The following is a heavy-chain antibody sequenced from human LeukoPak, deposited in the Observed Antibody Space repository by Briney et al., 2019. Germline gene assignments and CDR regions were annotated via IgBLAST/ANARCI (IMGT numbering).Heavy chain of an antibody. J-gene: IGHJ4*02. Sequence: PSETLSLTCTVSGGSISSSSYYWGWIRQPPGKGLEWIGSIYYSGSTYYNPSLKSRVTISVGTSKNQFSLKLSSVTAADTAVYYCARGGAFIWGSYRFSPELLDYWGQGTLVTVSS. CDR1: GGSISSSSYY. CDR3: ARGGAFIWGSYRFSPELLDY. CDR2: IYYSGST. V-gene: IGHV4-39*07. D-gene: IGHD3-16*02.